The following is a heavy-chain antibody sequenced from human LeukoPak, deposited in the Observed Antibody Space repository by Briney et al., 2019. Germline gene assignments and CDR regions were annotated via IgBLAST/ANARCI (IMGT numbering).Heavy chain of an antibody. J-gene: IGHJ2*01. CDR2: ISYSTGTT. Sequence: GGSLRLSCAASGFTFSSYAMSWVRQAPGRGLEWVSAISYSTGTTYYADSVKGRFTISRDNSKNTLYLQLNSLTAEDTAVYYCAKPSLGGDYNWYFDLWGRGTLVTVSS. CDR1: GFTFSSYA. CDR3: AKPSLGGDYNWYFDL. D-gene: IGHD2-21*02. V-gene: IGHV3-23*01.